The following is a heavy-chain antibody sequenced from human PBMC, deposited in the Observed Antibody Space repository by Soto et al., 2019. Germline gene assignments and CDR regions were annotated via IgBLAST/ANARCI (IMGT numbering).Heavy chain of an antibody. CDR1: GFTVSSNY. J-gene: IGHJ6*02. CDR2: IYSGGST. CDR3: ARDRRSGSSWYEHGMDV. D-gene: IGHD6-13*01. V-gene: IGHV3-53*01. Sequence: PGGSLRLSCAASGFTVSSNYMSWVRQAPGKGLEWVSVIYSGGSTYYADSVKGRFTISRDNSKNTLYLQMNSLRAEDTAVYYCARDRRSGSSWYEHGMDVWGQGTTVTVSS.